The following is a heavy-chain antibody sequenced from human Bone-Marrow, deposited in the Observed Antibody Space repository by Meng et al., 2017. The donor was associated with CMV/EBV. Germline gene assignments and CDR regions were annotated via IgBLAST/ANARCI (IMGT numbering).Heavy chain of an antibody. CDR1: GYSISSGYY. CDR3: ARTAVAGTVDY. D-gene: IGHD6-19*01. J-gene: IGHJ4*02. CDR2: IYHSGST. Sequence: GSLRLSCTVSGYSISSGYYWGWIWQPPGKGLEWIGSIYHSGSTYYNPSLKSRVTISVDTSKNQFSLKLSSVTAADTAVYYCARTAVAGTVDYWGQGTLVTVSS. V-gene: IGHV4-38-2*02.